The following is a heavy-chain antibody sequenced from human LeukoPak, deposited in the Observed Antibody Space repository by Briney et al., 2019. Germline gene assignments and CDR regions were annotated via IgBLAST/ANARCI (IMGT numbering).Heavy chain of an antibody. J-gene: IGHJ4*02. Sequence: SETLSLTCAVYGGSFSGYYWSWIRQPPGKGLEWIGEINHSGSTNYNPSLKSRVTISVDTSRNQFSLKLSSVTAADTAVYYCARDSGSYVIRNWGQGTLVTVS. CDR3: ARDSGSYVIRN. CDR2: INHSGST. CDR1: GGSFSGYY. D-gene: IGHD1-26*01. V-gene: IGHV4-34*01.